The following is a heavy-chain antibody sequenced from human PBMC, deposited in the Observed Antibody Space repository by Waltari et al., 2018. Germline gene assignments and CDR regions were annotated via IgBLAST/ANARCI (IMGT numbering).Heavy chain of an antibody. CDR2: IIPILGTA. CDR3: ARGRFRYPDRPPYYYYMDV. V-gene: IGHV1-69*12. D-gene: IGHD1-20*01. CDR1: GGTFSSYA. J-gene: IGHJ6*03. Sequence: QVQLVQSGAEVKKPGSSVKVSCKASGGTFSSYAISWVRQAPGQGLEWMGGIIPILGTANYAQKFQGRVTITADESTSTAYIELSSLRSEDTAVYYCARGRFRYPDRPPYYYYMDVWGKGTTVTISS.